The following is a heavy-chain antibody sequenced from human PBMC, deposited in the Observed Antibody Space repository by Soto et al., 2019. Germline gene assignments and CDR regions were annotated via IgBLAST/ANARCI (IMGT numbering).Heavy chain of an antibody. CDR2: IKQDGSGK. CDR1: GFTFSSYW. Sequence: PGGSLRLSCAASGFTFSSYWMSWVRQAPGKGLEWVANIKQDGSGKYYVDSVKGRFTISRDNAKNTLYLQMNSLRAEDTAVYYCASTPYYGSGNYYYYMDVWGKRTTVTVSS. J-gene: IGHJ6*03. CDR3: ASTPYYGSGNYYYYMDV. V-gene: IGHV3-7*02. D-gene: IGHD3-10*01.